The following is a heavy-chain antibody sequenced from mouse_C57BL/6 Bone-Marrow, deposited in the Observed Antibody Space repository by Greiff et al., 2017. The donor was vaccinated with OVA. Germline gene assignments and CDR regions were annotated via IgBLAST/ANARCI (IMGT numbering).Heavy chain of an antibody. D-gene: IGHD1-2*01. CDR2: ILPSIGRT. CDR1: DSEVFPIAY. J-gene: IGHJ1*03. V-gene: IGHV15-2*01. CDR3: DV. Sequence: VQLQQSGSELRSPGSSVKLSCKDFDSEVFPIAYMSWVRQKPGHGFEWIGGILPSIGRTIYGEKFEDKATLDADTLSNTAYSAIYYCARITTAPWYFDVWGTGTTVTVSS.